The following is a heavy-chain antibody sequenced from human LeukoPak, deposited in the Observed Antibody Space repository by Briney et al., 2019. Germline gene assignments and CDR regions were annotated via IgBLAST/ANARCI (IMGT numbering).Heavy chain of an antibody. D-gene: IGHD3-22*01. CDR3: TTADYYYDSSGRHY. J-gene: IGHJ4*02. Sequence: GGSLRLSCAASGFTFSNAWMSWVRQAPGKGLEWVGRIKSKTDGGTTDYAAPVKSRFTISRDDSKNTLYLQMNSLKTEDTAVYYCTTADYYYDSSGRHYWDQGTLVTVSS. CDR2: IKSKTDGGTT. CDR1: GFTFSNAW. V-gene: IGHV3-15*01.